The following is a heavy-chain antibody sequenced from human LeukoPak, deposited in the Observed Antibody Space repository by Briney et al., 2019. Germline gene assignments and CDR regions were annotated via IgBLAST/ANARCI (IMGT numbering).Heavy chain of an antibody. CDR2: INPNSGGT. Sequence: ASVKVSCKASGYIFTDYYMHWVRQAPGRELGWMGRINPNSGGTNYAQKFQGRVTMTRDTSISTAYTELSSLRAEDTAVYYCAKGSDPFRWFGEFNVKLPRPIRHYYFDSWGQGTLVTVSS. J-gene: IGHJ4*02. CDR1: GYIFTDYY. V-gene: IGHV1/OR15-1*01. D-gene: IGHD3-10*01. CDR3: AKGSDPFRWFGEFNVKLPRPIRHYYFDS.